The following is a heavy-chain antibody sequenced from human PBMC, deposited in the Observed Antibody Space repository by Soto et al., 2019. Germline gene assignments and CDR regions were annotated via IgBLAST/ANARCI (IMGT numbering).Heavy chain of an antibody. CDR3: ARDEAQYSSSWYGVFDY. CDR2: ISYDGSNK. D-gene: IGHD6-13*01. J-gene: IGHJ4*02. V-gene: IGHV3-30-3*01. CDR1: GFTFSSYA. Sequence: LRLSCAASGFTFSSYAMHWVRQAPGKGLEWVAVISYDGSNKYYADSVKGRFTISRDNSKNTLYLQMNSLRAEDTAVYYCARDEAQYSSSWYGVFDYWGQGTLVTVSS.